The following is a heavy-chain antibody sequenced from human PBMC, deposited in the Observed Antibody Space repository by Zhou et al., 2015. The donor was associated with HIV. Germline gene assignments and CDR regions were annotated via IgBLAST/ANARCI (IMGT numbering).Heavy chain of an antibody. CDR3: ARATYDSSGYWGDEGGFDI. Sequence: QVQLVQSGAEVKKPGASVTVSCEASRYTFTAYSIHWVRQAPGQGLEWMGGIIAMFGTANYAQKFQGRVTITADESTSTSYMQLSSLISEDTAVYYCARATYDSSGYWGDEGGFDIWGQGTMVTVSS. CDR2: IIAMFGTA. J-gene: IGHJ3*02. D-gene: IGHD3-22*01. V-gene: IGHV1-69*01. CDR1: RYTFTAYS.